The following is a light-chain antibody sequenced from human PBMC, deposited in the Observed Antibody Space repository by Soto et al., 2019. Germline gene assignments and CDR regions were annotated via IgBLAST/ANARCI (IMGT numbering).Light chain of an antibody. J-gene: IGKJ4*01. Sequence: EIVMTQSPATLSVSPGDRATLSCRASQSVASNLAWYQQKPGQAPRLLISGASTRATGIPARFSGSGSGTEFTLTISSLQSEDFAVYYCQQYNNWPPLTFGGGTKVEIK. CDR1: QSVASN. V-gene: IGKV3-15*01. CDR2: GAS. CDR3: QQYNNWPPLT.